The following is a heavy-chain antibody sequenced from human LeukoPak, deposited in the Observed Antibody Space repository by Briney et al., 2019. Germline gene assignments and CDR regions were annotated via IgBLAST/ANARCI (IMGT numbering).Heavy chain of an antibody. CDR3: ARDLTVAGRVSESFQH. V-gene: IGHV1-2*02. CDR1: GYTFTGYY. D-gene: IGHD6-19*01. J-gene: IGHJ1*01. Sequence: ASVKVSCKASGYTFTGYYMHWVRQAPGQGREWMGWINPNSGCTNYAQKFRGRVTMTRDTAISTAYMELRRLRSDDTAVYYCARDLTVAGRVSESFQHWGQGTLVTVSS. CDR2: INPNSGCT.